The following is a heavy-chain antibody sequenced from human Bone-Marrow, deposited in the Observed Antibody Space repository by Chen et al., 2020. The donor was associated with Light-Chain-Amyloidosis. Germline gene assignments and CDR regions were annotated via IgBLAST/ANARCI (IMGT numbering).Heavy chain of an antibody. Sequence: EVHLEQSGPEVKKPGESLKLSCKGSGYTFPNYWIGWVRQMPGKGLEWMGVIYPDDSDARYSPSFEGQVTISADKSITTAYLQWRSLKASDTAMYYCARRRDGYNFDYWGQGTLVTVSS. CDR1: GYTFPNYW. CDR3: ARRRDGYNFDY. CDR2: IYPDDSDA. V-gene: IGHV5-51*01. D-gene: IGHD5-12*01. J-gene: IGHJ4*02.